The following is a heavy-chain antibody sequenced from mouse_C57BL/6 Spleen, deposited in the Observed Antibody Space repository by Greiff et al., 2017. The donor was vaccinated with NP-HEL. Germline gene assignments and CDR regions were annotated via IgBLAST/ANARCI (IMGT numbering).Heavy chain of an antibody. J-gene: IGHJ4*01. CDR1: GFSLSTSGMG. CDR2: IYWDDDK. V-gene: IGHV8-12*01. CDR3: ARSRRDDYDDYAMDY. D-gene: IGHD2-4*01. Sequence: QVQLKESGPGILQSSQTLSLTCSFSGFSLSTSGMGVSWIRQPSGKGLEWLAHIYWDDDKRYNPSLKSWLTISKDTSRNQVFLKITSVDTADTATYYCARSRRDDYDDYAMDYWGQGTSVTVSS.